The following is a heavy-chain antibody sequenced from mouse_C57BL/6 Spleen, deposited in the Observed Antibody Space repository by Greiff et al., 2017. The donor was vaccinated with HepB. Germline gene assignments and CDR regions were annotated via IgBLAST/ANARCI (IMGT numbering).Heavy chain of an antibody. CDR1: GYTFTDYY. Sequence: EVQLQQSGPVLVKPGASVKMSCKASGYTFTDYYMNWVKQSHGKSLEWIGVINPYNGGTSYNQKFKGKATLTVDKSSSTAYMELNSLTSEDSAVYYCASGDGYGYDAYYAMDYWGQGTSVTVSS. CDR3: ASGDGYGYDAYYAMDY. J-gene: IGHJ4*01. D-gene: IGHD2-2*01. V-gene: IGHV1-19*01. CDR2: INPYNGGT.